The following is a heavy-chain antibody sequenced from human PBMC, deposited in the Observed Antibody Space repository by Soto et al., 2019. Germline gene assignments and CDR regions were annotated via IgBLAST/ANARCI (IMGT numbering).Heavy chain of an antibody. CDR1: GFNFSGSA. V-gene: IGHV3-73*01. J-gene: IGHJ4*02. CDR2: IRTKANSYAT. Sequence: GGSLRLSCAASGFNFSGSAMHWVRQASGKGLEWVGRIRTKANSYATAYAASVKGRFTISRDDSKNTAYLQMNSLKTEDTAVYYCTRGISGYWGQGTLVTVSS. CDR3: TRGISGY. D-gene: IGHD3-3*02.